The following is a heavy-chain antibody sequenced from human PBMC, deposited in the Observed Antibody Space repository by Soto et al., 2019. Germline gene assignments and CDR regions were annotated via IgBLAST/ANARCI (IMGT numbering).Heavy chain of an antibody. CDR2: IYYSGST. CDR3: ARVYYYDSSQSRFDP. Sequence: SETLSLTCTVSDGSVSSGSYYWNWIRQPPGKGLEWIGFIYYSGSTNYNPSLQSRVTISVDTSKNQFSLKLSSVTAADTAVYYCARVYYYDSSQSRFDPWGQGTLVTVSS. J-gene: IGHJ5*02. CDR1: DGSVSSGSYY. V-gene: IGHV4-61*01. D-gene: IGHD3-22*01.